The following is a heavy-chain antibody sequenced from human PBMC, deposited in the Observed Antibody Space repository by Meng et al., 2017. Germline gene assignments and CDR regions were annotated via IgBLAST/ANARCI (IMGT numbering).Heavy chain of an antibody. D-gene: IGHD3-10*01. V-gene: IGHV3-21*01. Sequence: GESLKISCAASGFTFSSYSMNWVRQAPGKGLEWVSSISSSSSYIYYADLVKGRFTISRDNAKNSLYLQMNSLRAEDTAVYYCARAMPMVRGVMGAFDIWGQGTMVTVSS. CDR1: GFTFSSYS. J-gene: IGHJ3*02. CDR2: ISSSSSYI. CDR3: ARAMPMVRGVMGAFDI.